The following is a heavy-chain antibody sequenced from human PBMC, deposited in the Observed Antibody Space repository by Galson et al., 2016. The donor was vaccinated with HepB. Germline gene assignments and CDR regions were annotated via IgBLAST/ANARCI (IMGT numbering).Heavy chain of an antibody. V-gene: IGHV3-7*01. CDR2: IKNDGSQK. D-gene: IGHD2-2*01. CDR3: ARGDCSSSTCYVIWFDP. Sequence: LEWVANIKNDGSQKYYVDSVKGRFTISRDNGKNSLYLQMGSLRAEDTAVYYCARGDCSSSTCYVIWFDPWGQGTLVTVSS. J-gene: IGHJ5*02.